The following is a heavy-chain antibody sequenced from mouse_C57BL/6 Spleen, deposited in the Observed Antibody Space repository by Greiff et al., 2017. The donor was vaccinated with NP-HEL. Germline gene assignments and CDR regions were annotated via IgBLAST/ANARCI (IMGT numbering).Heavy chain of an antibody. V-gene: IGHV1-81*01. D-gene: IGHD2-3*01. J-gene: IGHJ4*01. CDR1: GYTFTSYG. CDR2: IYPRSGNT. Sequence: QVQLQQSGAELARPGASVKLSCKASGYTFTSYGISWVKQRTGQGLEWIGEIYPRSGNTYYNEKFKGKATLTADKSSSTAYMELRSLTSEDSAVYFCARRGYDGVYAMDYWGQGTSVTVSS. CDR3: ARRGYDGVYAMDY.